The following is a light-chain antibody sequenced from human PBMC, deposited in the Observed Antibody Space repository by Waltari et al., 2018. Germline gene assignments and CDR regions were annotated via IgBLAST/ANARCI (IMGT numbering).Light chain of an antibody. V-gene: IGKV1-33*01. Sequence: DIQMAKSPSPLSASIGDRVTISCQASQGVDNYLNWYQQKSGKAPKVLIYEASNLEAGVPSRFSGGGSGTHFTLTISSLQPEDIATYYCQQYDNLPFTFGGGTKVEI. CDR2: EAS. CDR1: QGVDNY. CDR3: QQYDNLPFT. J-gene: IGKJ4*01.